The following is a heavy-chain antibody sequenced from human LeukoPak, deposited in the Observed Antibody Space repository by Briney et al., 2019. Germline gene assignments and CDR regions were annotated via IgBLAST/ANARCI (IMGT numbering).Heavy chain of an antibody. CDR3: AREEYSSEAFDY. D-gene: IGHD6-6*01. CDR1: GFTFSSYS. J-gene: IGHJ4*02. V-gene: IGHV3-21*01. CDR2: ISSSSSYI. Sequence: GGSLRLSCAASGFTFSSYSMNWVRQAPGKGLEWVSSISSSSSYIYYADSVKGRFTISRDNAKNSLYLQMNSLRAEDTAVYYCAREEYSSEAFDYWGQGTLVTVSS.